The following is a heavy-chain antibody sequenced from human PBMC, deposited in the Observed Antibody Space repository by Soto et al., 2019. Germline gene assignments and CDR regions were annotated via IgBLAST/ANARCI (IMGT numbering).Heavy chain of an antibody. CDR2: ITVSNGNA. D-gene: IGHD1-7*01. V-gene: IGHV1-18*01. Sequence: QVQLVQSGGEVKKPGASVKVSCKASGYTFTNFGIGWVRQAPGQGLEYMGWITVSNGNANYAPKFQDRVTLTTDTSTYTAYMELTSLISDDTAVYYCARWLQLRPLDYWGQGTLVTVSS. CDR1: GYTFTNFG. CDR3: ARWLQLRPLDY. J-gene: IGHJ4*02.